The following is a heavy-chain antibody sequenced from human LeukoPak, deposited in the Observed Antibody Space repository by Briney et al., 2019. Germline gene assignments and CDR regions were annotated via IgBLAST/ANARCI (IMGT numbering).Heavy chain of an antibody. CDR3: ASFIAVAGPFDY. CDR1: GFTFSSYS. V-gene: IGHV4-30-4*08. J-gene: IGHJ4*02. D-gene: IGHD6-19*01. CDR2: IYYSGST. Sequence: LRLSCAASGFTFSSYSMNWVRQAPGKGLEWIGYIYYSGSTYYNPSLKSRVTISVDTSKNQFSLKLSSVTAADTAVYYCASFIAVAGPFDYWGQGTLVTASS.